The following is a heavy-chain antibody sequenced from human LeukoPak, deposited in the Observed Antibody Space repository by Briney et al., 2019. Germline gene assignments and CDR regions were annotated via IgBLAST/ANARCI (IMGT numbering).Heavy chain of an antibody. J-gene: IGHJ4*02. CDR1: GYNFNIYW. CDR2: IYPSDSDT. CDR3: ARGMGIAATHFDY. D-gene: IGHD6-13*01. Sequence: GESLKISCKGSGYNFNIYWIAWVRQMPGKGLECMGIIYPSDSDTIYSPSFQGQVIISADKSISTAYLQWSSLRASDTATYYCARGMGIAATHFDYWGQGTLVTVSS. V-gene: IGHV5-51*01.